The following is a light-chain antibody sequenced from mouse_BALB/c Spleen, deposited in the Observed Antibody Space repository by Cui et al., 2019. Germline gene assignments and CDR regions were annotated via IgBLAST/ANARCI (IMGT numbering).Light chain of an antibody. J-gene: IGKJ4*01. CDR1: ENVGTY. CDR3: GQSYSYPFT. V-gene: IGKV6-20*01. Sequence: NIVMTQSPKSMSMSVGERVTLSCKASENVGTYVSWYQQKPEQSPKLLIYGASNRYTGVPDRFTGSGSATDSTLTISSVQAEDLADYHCGQSYSYPFTFGSGTKLEIK. CDR2: GAS.